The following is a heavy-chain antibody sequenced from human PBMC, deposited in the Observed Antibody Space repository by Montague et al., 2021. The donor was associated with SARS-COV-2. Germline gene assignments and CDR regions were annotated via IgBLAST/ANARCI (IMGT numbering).Heavy chain of an antibody. D-gene: IGHD4-17*01. CDR3: ARDYDDYLDF. J-gene: IGHJ4*02. CDR2: ISSSGYT. Sequence: SETLSLTCTVSGSSIRSSSFYWGWIRQPPGKGLEWIGSISSSGYTYYSPSLKSRVTIFVDTSKNQFSLKLSSVTAADTAVYYCARDYDDYLDFWGQGNLVTVSS. V-gene: IGHV4-39*01. CDR1: GSSIRSSSFY.